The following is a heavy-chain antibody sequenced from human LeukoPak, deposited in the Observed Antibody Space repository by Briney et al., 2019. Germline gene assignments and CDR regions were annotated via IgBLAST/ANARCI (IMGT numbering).Heavy chain of an antibody. Sequence: GASVKVSCKASGGTFSSYAISWVRQAPGQGLEWMGWINTNTGNPTYAQGFTGRFVFSLDTSVSTAYLQISSLKAEDTAVYYCARDYVWGSYRPLDYWGQGTLVTVSS. CDR2: INTNTGNP. J-gene: IGHJ4*02. CDR3: ARDYVWGSYRPLDY. D-gene: IGHD3-16*02. V-gene: IGHV7-4-1*02. CDR1: GGTFSSYA.